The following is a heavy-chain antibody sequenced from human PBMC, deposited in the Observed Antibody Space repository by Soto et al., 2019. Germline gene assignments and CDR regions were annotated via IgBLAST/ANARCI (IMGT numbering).Heavy chain of an antibody. CDR3: AREGYSYGYGWFDP. CDR1: GGTLSSYA. CDR2: IIPIFGTA. J-gene: IGHJ5*02. V-gene: IGHV1-69*01. Sequence: QVQLVQSGAEVKKPGSSLKASCKASGGTLSSYAISWVRQAPGQGLGWMGGIIPIFGTANYAQKFQGRVTITADESTSTAYMELSSLRSEDTAVYYCAREGYSYGYGWFDPWGQGTLVTVSS. D-gene: IGHD5-18*01.